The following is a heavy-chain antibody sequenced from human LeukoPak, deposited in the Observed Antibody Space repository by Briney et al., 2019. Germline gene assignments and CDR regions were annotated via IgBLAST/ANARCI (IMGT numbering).Heavy chain of an antibody. D-gene: IGHD1-26*01. V-gene: IGHV3-21*04. Sequence: PGGSLRLSCAASGFTFSSYSMNWVRQAPGKGLEWVSSISSSSSYIYYADSVKGRFTISRDNAKNSLYLQMNSLRAEDTAVYYCAREWELPYGMDVWGQGTTVTVSS. CDR2: ISSSSSYI. CDR3: AREWELPYGMDV. J-gene: IGHJ6*02. CDR1: GFTFSSYS.